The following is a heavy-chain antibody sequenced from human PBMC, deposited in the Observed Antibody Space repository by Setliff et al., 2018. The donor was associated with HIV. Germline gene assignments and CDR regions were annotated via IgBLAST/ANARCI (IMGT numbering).Heavy chain of an antibody. D-gene: IGHD3-10*01. J-gene: IGHJ3*02. CDR1: GFTLSYYS. Sequence: GGSLRLSCAASGFTLSYYSLNWVRQAPGKGLEWVSYISSSGNTIYYADSVKGRVTISRDNAKNSLYLQMNSLRADDTAVYYCAKAAGSYFSLYDAFDIWGQGTMVTVSS. CDR2: ISSSGNTI. CDR3: AKAAGSYFSLYDAFDI. V-gene: IGHV3-48*01.